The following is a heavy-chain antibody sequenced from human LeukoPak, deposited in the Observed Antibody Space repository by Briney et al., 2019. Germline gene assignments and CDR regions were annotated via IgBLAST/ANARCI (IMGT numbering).Heavy chain of an antibody. V-gene: IGHV4-59*12. J-gene: IGHJ6*03. CDR3: ARWYCSTNTCYHLDV. CDR1: GGSISSYY. D-gene: IGHD2-2*01. Sequence: SETLSLTCTVSGGSISSYYWSWIRQPPGEGLKWIGYIYYSGSTNYIPSLKSRVTMSVDTSKNQLSLRLNSVTAADTAVYYCARWYCSTNTCYHLDVWGKGTTVTVSS. CDR2: IYYSGST.